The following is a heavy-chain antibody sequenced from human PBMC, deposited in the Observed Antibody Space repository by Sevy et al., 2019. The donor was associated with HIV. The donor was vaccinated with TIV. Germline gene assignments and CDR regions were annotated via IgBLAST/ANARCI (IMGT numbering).Heavy chain of an antibody. CDR1: GYTFTSYG. CDR3: ARDLRRASGGYCAFDY. V-gene: IGHV1-18*01. D-gene: IGHD1-26*01. CDR2: ISAYNGNT. J-gene: IGHJ4*02. Sequence: ASVKVSCKASGYTFTSYGINWVRQAPGQGLEWMGWISAYNGNTNQAQKLQGRVTMTTDRSTSTAYMELRSLRSDDTAVYYCARDLRRASGGYCAFDYWGQGTLVTVSS.